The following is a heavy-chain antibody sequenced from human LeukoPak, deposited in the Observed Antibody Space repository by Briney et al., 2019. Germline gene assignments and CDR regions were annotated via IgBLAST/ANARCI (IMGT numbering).Heavy chain of an antibody. J-gene: IGHJ4*02. Sequence: SETLSLTCTVSGGSISSSSYYWGWIRQPPGKGLEWSGRSYYSGSTYYNPSLKSRVTISVDTSKNQFSLKLSSVTAADTAVYYCARSVLSVWGSYRYFDYWGQGTLVTVSS. CDR1: GGSISSSSYY. CDR3: ARSVLSVWGSYRYFDY. CDR2: SYYSGST. V-gene: IGHV4-39*01. D-gene: IGHD3-16*02.